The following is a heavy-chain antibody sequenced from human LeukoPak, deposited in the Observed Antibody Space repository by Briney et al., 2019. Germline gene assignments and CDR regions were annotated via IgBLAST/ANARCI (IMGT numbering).Heavy chain of an antibody. V-gene: IGHV3-7*01. D-gene: IGHD4-17*01. CDR2: IKQDGSEK. CDR1: GFTLSTYW. Sequence: EGSLRLSCAASGFTLSTYWMSWVRQAPGRGLEWVANIKQDGSEKYYVDSVKGRFTISRDNAKNSLYLQMNSLRVEDTAVYYCARNGWPLDYWGQGILVTVSS. CDR3: ARNGWPLDY. J-gene: IGHJ4*02.